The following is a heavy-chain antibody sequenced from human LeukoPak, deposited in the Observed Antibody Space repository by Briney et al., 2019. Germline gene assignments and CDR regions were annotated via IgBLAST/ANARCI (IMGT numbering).Heavy chain of an antibody. D-gene: IGHD5-18*01. J-gene: IGHJ4*02. Sequence: ASVKVSCKASGYTFTSYYMHWVRQAPGQGLEWMGWINPNSGGTNYAQKFQGRVTMTRDTSISTAYMELSRLRSDDTAVYYCARSEDTAMDLFDYWGQGTLVTVSS. V-gene: IGHV1-2*02. CDR2: INPNSGGT. CDR3: ARSEDTAMDLFDY. CDR1: GYTFTSYY.